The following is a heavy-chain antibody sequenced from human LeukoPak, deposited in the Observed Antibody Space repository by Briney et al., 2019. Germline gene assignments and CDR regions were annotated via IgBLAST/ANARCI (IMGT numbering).Heavy chain of an antibody. D-gene: IGHD1-26*01. V-gene: IGHV4-59*12. CDR2: IYYSGST. J-gene: IGHJ4*02. CDR1: GGSISSYY. Sequence: PSETLSLTCTVSGGSISSYYWSWIRQPPGKGLEWIGYIYYSGSTNYNPSLKSRVTISVDTSKNQFSLKLSSVTAADTAVYYCARDGVVGATDYFDYWGQGTLVTVSS. CDR3: ARDGVVGATDYFDY.